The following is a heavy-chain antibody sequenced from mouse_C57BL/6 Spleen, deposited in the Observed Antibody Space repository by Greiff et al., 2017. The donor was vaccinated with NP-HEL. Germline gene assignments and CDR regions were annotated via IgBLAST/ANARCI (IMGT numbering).Heavy chain of an antibody. CDR1: GFSFTSYG. CDR2: IWSGGGT. J-gene: IGHJ3*01. V-gene: IGHV2-2*01. Sequence: VQLVESGPGLVQPSQSLSITCTVSGFSFTSYGVHWVRQSPGKGLEWLGVIWSGGGTDYNAAFISRMSISKDNLKSKVLSTMNSVKDDDATIYYCASYDYDGAYWGQGTPVTVSA. CDR3: ASYDYDGAY. D-gene: IGHD2-4*01.